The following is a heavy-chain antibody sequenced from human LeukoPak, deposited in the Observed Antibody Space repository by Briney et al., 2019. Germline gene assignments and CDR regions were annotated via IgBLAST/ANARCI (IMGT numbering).Heavy chain of an antibody. CDR3: AKDQVVVVPAAMLPDY. CDR2: ISYDGSNK. D-gene: IGHD2-2*01. Sequence: GGSLRLSCAASGFTFSSYAMHWVRQAPGKGLEWVAVISYDGSNKYYADSVKGRFTISRDNSKNTLYLQMNSLRAEDTAVYYCAKDQVVVVPAAMLPDYWGQGTLVTVSS. CDR1: GFTFSSYA. J-gene: IGHJ4*02. V-gene: IGHV3-30*04.